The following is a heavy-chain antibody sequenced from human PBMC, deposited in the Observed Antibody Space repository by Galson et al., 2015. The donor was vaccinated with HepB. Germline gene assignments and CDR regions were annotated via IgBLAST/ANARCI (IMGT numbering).Heavy chain of an antibody. CDR2: TSYDGNNK. CDR1: GFTFRTYG. Sequence: SLRLSCAASGFTFRTYGMRWVRQAPGKGLEWVAVTSYDGNNKYYADSVKGRFTISRDNAKNTLYLQMNSLRAEDTAVYYCAKDRNYADYGLSTVFDYWGQGALVTVSS. CDR3: AKDRNYADYGLSTVFDY. J-gene: IGHJ4*02. D-gene: IGHD4-17*01. V-gene: IGHV3-30*18.